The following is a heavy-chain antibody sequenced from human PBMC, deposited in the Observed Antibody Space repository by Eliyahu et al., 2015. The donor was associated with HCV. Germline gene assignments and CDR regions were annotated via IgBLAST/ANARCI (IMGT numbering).Heavy chain of an antibody. Sequence: EVQLVESGGGLVKPGGSLXLSCAAXGFPFSSYSMXWVRQAPGKGLEWVSSISSSSSYIYYADSVKGRFTISRDNAKNSLYLQMNSLRAEDTAVYYCASSVAALTDAFDIWGQGTMVTVSS. CDR3: ASSVAALTDAFDI. V-gene: IGHV3-21*01. CDR2: ISSSSSYI. CDR1: GFPFSSYS. D-gene: IGHD6-19*01. J-gene: IGHJ3*02.